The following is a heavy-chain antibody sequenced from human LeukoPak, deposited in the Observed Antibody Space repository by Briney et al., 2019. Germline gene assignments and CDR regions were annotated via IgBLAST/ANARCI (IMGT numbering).Heavy chain of an antibody. V-gene: IGHV4-59*10. D-gene: IGHD3-22*01. CDR3: ASEAYYYDSSGYYKY. CDR1: GGSFSGYY. CDR2: IYTSGST. Sequence: PSETLSLTCAVYGGSFSGYYWSWIRQPAGKGLEWIGRIYTSGSTNYNPSLKSRVTMSVDTSKNQFSLKLSSVTAADTAVYYCASEAYYYDSSGYYKYWGQGTLVTVSS. J-gene: IGHJ4*02.